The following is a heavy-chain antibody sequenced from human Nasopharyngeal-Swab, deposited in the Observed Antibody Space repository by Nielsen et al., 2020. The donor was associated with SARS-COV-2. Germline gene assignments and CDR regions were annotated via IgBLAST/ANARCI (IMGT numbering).Heavy chain of an antibody. CDR1: GFTVSSYW. Sequence: GESLKISCAASGFTVSSYWMSWVRQAPREGLEWVANIKEDGSEKYYVDSVKGRFTISRDNAKNSLYLQMNSLRAEDTAVYYCAGGNSADHWGQGTLVTVSS. V-gene: IGHV3-7*03. J-gene: IGHJ4*02. CDR3: AGGNSADH. CDR2: IKEDGSEK. D-gene: IGHD4-23*01.